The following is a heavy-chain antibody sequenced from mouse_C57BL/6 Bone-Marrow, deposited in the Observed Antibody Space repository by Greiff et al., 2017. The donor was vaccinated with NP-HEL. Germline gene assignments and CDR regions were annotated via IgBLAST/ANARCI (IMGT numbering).Heavy chain of an antibody. CDR1: GYTFTSYT. CDR2: INPSSGYT. J-gene: IGHJ3*01. CDR3: ARGNYSNYGFAY. Sequence: QVQLKQSGAELARPGASVKMSCKASGYTFTSYTMHWVKQRPGQGLEWIGYINPSSGYTKYTQKVKDKATLTADKTYSTAYMQLSILTSEDSAVYYCARGNYSNYGFAYWGQGTLVTVSA. V-gene: IGHV1-4*01. D-gene: IGHD2-5*01.